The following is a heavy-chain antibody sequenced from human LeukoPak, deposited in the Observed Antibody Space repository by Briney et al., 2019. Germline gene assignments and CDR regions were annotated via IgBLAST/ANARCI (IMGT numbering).Heavy chain of an antibody. D-gene: IGHD1-14*01. CDR3: ARSSHPAGLNFDY. CDR2: IYYSGST. J-gene: IGHJ4*02. CDR1: GGSINSGGYY. Sequence: SQTLSLTCTVSGGSINSGGYYWSWIRQHPGKGLEWIGYIYYSGSTSYNPSLKSRVTISVDTSKNQFSLKLSSVTAADTAVCYCARSSHPAGLNFDYWGQGTLVTVSS. V-gene: IGHV4-31*03.